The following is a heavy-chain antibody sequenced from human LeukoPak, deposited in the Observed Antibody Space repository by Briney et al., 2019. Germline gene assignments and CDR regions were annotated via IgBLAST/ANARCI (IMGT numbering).Heavy chain of an antibody. V-gene: IGHV3-23*01. CDR2: ISGSGGST. CDR1: GFTFNNYG. J-gene: IGHJ4*02. Sequence: GGSLRLSCAASGFTFNNYGMNWVRQAPGKGLEWVSAISGSGGSTYYADSVKGRFTISRDNSKNTLYLQMNSLRAEDTAVYYCAKAGGSRSAYFDYWGQGTLVTVSS. D-gene: IGHD1-26*01. CDR3: AKAGGSRSAYFDY.